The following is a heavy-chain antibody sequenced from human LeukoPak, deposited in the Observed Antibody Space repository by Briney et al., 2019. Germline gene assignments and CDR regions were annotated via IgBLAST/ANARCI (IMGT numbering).Heavy chain of an antibody. V-gene: IGHV4-34*01. Sequence: SETLSLICGVSGGSFSGYYCNWIRQAPGKGLEWIGEITHNGTASSNPSLKSRVTISVDTSKNQFSLKLSSVTAADTAVYYCARLTGIAAADVWGKGTTVTVSS. J-gene: IGHJ6*04. CDR3: ARLTGIAAADV. CDR1: GGSFSGYY. CDR2: ITHNGTA. D-gene: IGHD6-13*01.